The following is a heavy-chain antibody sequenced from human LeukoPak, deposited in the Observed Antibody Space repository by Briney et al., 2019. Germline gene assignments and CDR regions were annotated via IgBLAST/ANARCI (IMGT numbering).Heavy chain of an antibody. CDR1: GFTSSSYG. D-gene: IGHD6-19*01. CDR2: ISYDGIYK. CDR3: AKDRSTGWYAGFDF. Sequence: GGSLRLSCAASGFTSSSYGMHWVRQAPGKGLEWVAYISYDGIYKNYTDSVKGRFTIARDNSKTTLYLQMISLRPEDSAVYFCAKDRSTGWYAGFDFWGQGTLVTVSS. V-gene: IGHV3-30*18. J-gene: IGHJ5*01.